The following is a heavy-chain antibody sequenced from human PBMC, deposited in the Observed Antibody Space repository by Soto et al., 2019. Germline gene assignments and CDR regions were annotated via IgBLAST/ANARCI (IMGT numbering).Heavy chain of an antibody. CDR3: ATGGWSRGRLDY. CDR2: ISGSGVST. D-gene: IGHD6-19*01. V-gene: IGHV3-23*01. CDR1: GFTFSSNV. Sequence: EVQLLESGGGLVQAGESLRLSCAVSGFTFSSNVMSWVRQVPGKGLEWVSVISGSGVSTYYADSVKGRFTISRDNSKSTLFLQMNSLRAEDTAVYYCATGGWSRGRLDYWGQGTLVTVSS. J-gene: IGHJ4*02.